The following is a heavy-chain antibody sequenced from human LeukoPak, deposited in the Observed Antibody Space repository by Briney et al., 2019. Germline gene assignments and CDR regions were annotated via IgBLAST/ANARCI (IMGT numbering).Heavy chain of an antibody. CDR1: GYTFTSYD. CDR2: MNPNSGNT. D-gene: IGHD3-9*01. Sequence: ASVKVSCKASGYTFTSYDINWVRQAPGQGLEWMGWMNPNSGNTGYAQKFQGRVTMTRNTSISTAYMELSSLRSEDTAVYYCARARRYFDWLHTRWDYYYYYYMDVWGKGTTVTISS. CDR3: ARARRYFDWLHTRWDYYYYYYMDV. V-gene: IGHV1-8*01. J-gene: IGHJ6*03.